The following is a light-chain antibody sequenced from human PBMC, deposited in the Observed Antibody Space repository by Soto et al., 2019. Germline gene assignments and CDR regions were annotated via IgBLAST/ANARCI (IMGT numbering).Light chain of an antibody. CDR3: QHYDSYSEA. Sequence: DIPMTQPPSTLSGSVGDRVTITGRASQTISSWLAWYQQKPGKATKLLIYKASTLKSGVPSRFSGSGSGTEFTRTISSLQPDDFATYYCQHYDSYSEAFGQGTKVELK. V-gene: IGKV1-5*03. CDR2: KAS. J-gene: IGKJ1*01. CDR1: QTISSW.